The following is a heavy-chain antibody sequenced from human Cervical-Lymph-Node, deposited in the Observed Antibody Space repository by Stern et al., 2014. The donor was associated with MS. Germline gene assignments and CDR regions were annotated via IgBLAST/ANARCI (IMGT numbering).Heavy chain of an antibody. CDR2: MTPGTGTT. D-gene: IGHD7-27*01. CDR1: GYMFTSYD. Sequence: GQLVESGAELKQPGASVKASCKASGYMFTSYDINWVRQASGQGLEWMGTMTPGTGTTHYSQKFKGRVTLTRDSSISTAYMELRSLRFDDTAIYYCVKTGDGFWGQGTLVTVSS. V-gene: IGHV1-8*01. CDR3: VKTGDGF. J-gene: IGHJ4*02.